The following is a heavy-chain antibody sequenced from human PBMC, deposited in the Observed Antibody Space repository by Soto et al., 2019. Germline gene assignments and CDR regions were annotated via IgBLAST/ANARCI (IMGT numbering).Heavy chain of an antibody. D-gene: IGHD5-12*01. V-gene: IGHV3-33*01. Sequence: QVQLVESGGGVVQPGQSLRLSCAASGFTVSNYGMHWVRQAPGKGLEWVAVIWKDGNNKYYRDSVKGRFTISRDNSKNTLELQMSSLRGDDTAVYDCARGEAWTDEAFDIWGQGTMVTVSS. CDR2: IWKDGNNK. J-gene: IGHJ3*02. CDR1: GFTVSNYG. CDR3: ARGEAWTDEAFDI.